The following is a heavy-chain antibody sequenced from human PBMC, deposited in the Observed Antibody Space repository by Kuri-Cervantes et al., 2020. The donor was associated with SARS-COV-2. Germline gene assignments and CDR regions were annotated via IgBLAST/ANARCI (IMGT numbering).Heavy chain of an antibody. CDR2: INPNTGGT. J-gene: IGHJ4*02. V-gene: IGHV1-2*02. D-gene: IGHD2-2*01. CDR1: GYAFTGYF. Sequence: ASVKVSCKTSGYAFTGYFLHWVRQAPAQGLEWMGSINPNTGGTDYAQKFKGRVTMTRDTSVTSIYLELSRLTSDDTAVYYCARGHGAVVFLGYGYWGQGTLVTGYS. CDR3: ARGHGAVVFLGYGY.